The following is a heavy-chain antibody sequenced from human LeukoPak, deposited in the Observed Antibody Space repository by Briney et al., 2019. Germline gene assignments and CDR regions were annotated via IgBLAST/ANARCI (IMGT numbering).Heavy chain of an antibody. D-gene: IGHD6-19*01. J-gene: IGHJ4*02. CDR3: AKAVAGTWLYFDY. CDR2: ISYDGRNE. Sequence: GGSLRLSCAASGFTFSSYGMHWVRQAPGKGLEWVAVISYDGRNEYYVDSVKGRFTISRDNSKNTLYLQLNSLSAEDTAVYYCAKAVAGTWLYFDYWGQGTLVTVSS. V-gene: IGHV3-30*18. CDR1: GFTFSSYG.